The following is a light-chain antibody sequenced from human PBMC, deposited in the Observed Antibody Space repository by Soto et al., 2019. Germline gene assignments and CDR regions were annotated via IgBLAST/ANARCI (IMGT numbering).Light chain of an antibody. CDR1: QSISSW. CDR2: KAS. V-gene: IGKV1-5*03. J-gene: IGKJ2*01. CDR3: QQYNSYPYT. Sequence: DIQMTQSPSTLSASVGDRVTITCRASQSISSWLAWYQQNPGKAPKVLIYKASSLGSGGPSRISGSGSGTEFTLTISSLQPDDFATYYCQQYNSYPYTFGQGTKLEIK.